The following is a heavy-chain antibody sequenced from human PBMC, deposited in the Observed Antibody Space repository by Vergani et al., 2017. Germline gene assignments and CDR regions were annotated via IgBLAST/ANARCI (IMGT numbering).Heavy chain of an antibody. CDR3: ARVNTETNGHLYYYYYMDV. CDR2: IDHTGRP. V-gene: IGHV4-34*01. D-gene: IGHD4-11*01. Sequence: QVQLQQWGGGLLKPSETLSLTCVVTGGSFTSYHWTWIRQSPGEGLEWVGDIDHTGRPDYNPSLKSRLTMSVDMSRNQFSLTLNSVAATDTAIYFCARVNTETNGHLYYYYYMDVWGQGTAVTVS. J-gene: IGHJ6*03. CDR1: GGSFTSYH.